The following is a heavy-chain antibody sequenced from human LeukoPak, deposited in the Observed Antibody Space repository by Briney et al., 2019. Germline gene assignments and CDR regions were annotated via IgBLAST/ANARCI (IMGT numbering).Heavy chain of an antibody. CDR2: IYYSGST. J-gene: IGHJ3*02. D-gene: IGHD3-3*01. CDR3: ARNLRFWRNAFDI. V-gene: IGHV4-39*01. Sequence: PGGSLRLSCAASGFTFSSYAMSWVRQPPGKGLEWIGGIYYSGSTYYNPSLKSRVTISVDASKNQFSLKLSSVTAADTAVYYCARNLRFWRNAFDIWGQGTMVTVSS. CDR1: GFTFSSYA.